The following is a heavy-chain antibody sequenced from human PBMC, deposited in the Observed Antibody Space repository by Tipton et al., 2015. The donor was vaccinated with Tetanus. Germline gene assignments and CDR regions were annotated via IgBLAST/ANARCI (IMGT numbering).Heavy chain of an antibody. Sequence: SLRLSCAASGFDFNTYSMNWVRQAPGKGLEWVSYISSSSSTKYYADSVKGRFTISRDNAENSLYLQMNSLRDEDTAVYYCARELDCSGGGCYSYGLDVWGQGTTVTVSS. D-gene: IGHD2-15*01. CDR2: ISSSSSTK. V-gene: IGHV3-48*02. J-gene: IGHJ6*02. CDR3: ARELDCSGGGCYSYGLDV. CDR1: GFDFNTYS.